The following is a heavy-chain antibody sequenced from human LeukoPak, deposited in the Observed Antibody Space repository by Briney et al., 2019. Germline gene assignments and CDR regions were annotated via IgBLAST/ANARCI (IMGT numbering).Heavy chain of an antibody. J-gene: IGHJ3*02. CDR2: INHSGST. D-gene: IGHD5-18*01. V-gene: IGHV4-34*01. CDR3: ALADTDAFDI. CDR1: GGSFSGYY. Sequence: PSETLSLTCAVYGGSFSGYYWSWIRQPPGKGLEWIGEINHSGSTNYNPSLKSRVTISVDTSKNQFSLKLSSVTAADTAVYYCALADTDAFDIWGQGTMVTVSS.